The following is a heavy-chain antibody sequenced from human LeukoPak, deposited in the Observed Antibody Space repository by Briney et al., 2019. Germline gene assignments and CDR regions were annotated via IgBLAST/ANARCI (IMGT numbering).Heavy chain of an antibody. J-gene: IGHJ4*02. CDR1: GDSIRRGYY. CDR2: IYHSGGT. V-gene: IGHV4-38-2*02. D-gene: IGHD3-22*01. CDR3: ARAVELYYDNSGYYSDPYFDY. Sequence: SETLSLTCTVSGDSIRRGYYWGWIRQTPGKGLRWIGSIYHSGGTYYEPSLKSRVTISVDTSRNQFSLKMSSVTAADTAVFYCARAVELYYDNSGYYSDPYFDYWGQGTLVTVSS.